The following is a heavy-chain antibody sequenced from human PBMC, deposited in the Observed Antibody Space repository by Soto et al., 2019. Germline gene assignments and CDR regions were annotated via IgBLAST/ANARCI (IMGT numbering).Heavy chain of an antibody. D-gene: IGHD4-17*01. CDR2: IYYSGST. V-gene: IGHV4-59*08. J-gene: IGHJ5*02. CDR3: ARHAAVTTLDP. CDR1: GGSISYYY. Sequence: QVQLQESGPGLVKPSETLSLTCTVSGGSISYYYWSWIRQPPGKGLEWIGYIYYSGSTNYNPSLKGRVTISVDTSKKQCSLKLSSVTAADTAVYYCARHAAVTTLDPWGQGTLVTVSS.